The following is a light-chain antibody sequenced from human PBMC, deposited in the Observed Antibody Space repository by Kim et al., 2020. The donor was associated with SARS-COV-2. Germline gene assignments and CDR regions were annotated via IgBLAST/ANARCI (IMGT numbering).Light chain of an antibody. CDR1: SSDVGGYNY. CDR2: DVT. CDR3: SSYTSSSVV. V-gene: IGLV2-14*03. J-gene: IGLJ2*01. Sequence: QSVVTQPASVSGSPGQSITISCTGTSSDVGGYNYVSWYQQHPGKAPKLMIYDVTNRPSGVSNRFSGSKSGNTASLTISGLQAEDKADYYCSSYTSSSVVFGGGTQLTVL.